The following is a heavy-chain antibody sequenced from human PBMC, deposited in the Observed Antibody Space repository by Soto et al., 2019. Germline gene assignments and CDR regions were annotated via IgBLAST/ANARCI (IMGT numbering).Heavy chain of an antibody. Sequence: SETLSLTCTVSGGSISSSSYYWGWIRQPPGKGLEWIGSIYYSGSTYYNPSLKSRVTISVDTSKNQFSLKLSSVTAADTAVYCCARRVRAAAGTFDYWGQGTLVTVSS. CDR1: GGSISSSSYY. V-gene: IGHV4-39*01. J-gene: IGHJ4*02. CDR3: ARRVRAAAGTFDY. CDR2: IYYSGST. D-gene: IGHD6-13*01.